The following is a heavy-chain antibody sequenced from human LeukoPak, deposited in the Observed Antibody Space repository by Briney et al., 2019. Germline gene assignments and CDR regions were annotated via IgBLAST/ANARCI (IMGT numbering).Heavy chain of an antibody. CDR2: SRNKANSYTT. V-gene: IGHV3-72*01. Sequence: GGSLRLSCAASGFTFSDHYMDWVRQAPGKGLEWVGRSRNKANSYTTEYAASVKGRFTISRGDSESSLYLQMNSLKTEDTAMYYCARVYTSGSYYLDCWGQGTLVTVSS. J-gene: IGHJ4*02. D-gene: IGHD1-26*01. CDR1: GFTFSDHY. CDR3: ARVYTSGSYYLDC.